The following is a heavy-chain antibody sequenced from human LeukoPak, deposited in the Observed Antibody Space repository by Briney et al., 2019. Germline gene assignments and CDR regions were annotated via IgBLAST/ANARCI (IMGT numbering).Heavy chain of an antibody. J-gene: IGHJ4*02. CDR2: ISYDGSNK. Sequence: GGSLRLSCAASGFTFSSYAMHWVRRAPGKGLEWVTVISYDGSNKYYADSVKGRFTISRDNSKNTLYLQMNSLRAEDTAVYYCARDREWEHPTGSGFDYWGQGTLVTVSS. CDR1: GFTFSSYA. V-gene: IGHV3-30-3*01. D-gene: IGHD1-26*01. CDR3: ARDREWEHPTGSGFDY.